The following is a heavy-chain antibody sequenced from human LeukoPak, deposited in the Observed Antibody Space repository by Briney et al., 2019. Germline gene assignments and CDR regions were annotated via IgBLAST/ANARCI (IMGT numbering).Heavy chain of an antibody. V-gene: IGHV1-69*13. D-gene: IGHD5-12*01. J-gene: IGHJ4*02. Sequence: SAKVSCKASGGTFSSYAISWVRQAPGQGLEWMGGIIPIFGTANYAQKFQGRVTITADESTSTAYMELSSLRSEDTAVYYCAGHSGYDFYYVDYWGQGTLVTVSS. CDR2: IIPIFGTA. CDR3: AGHSGYDFYYVDY. CDR1: GGTFSSYA.